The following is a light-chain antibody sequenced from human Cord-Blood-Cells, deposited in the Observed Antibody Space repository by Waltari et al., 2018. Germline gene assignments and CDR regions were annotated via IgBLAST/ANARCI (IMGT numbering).Light chain of an antibody. CDR3: QQYGSSP. V-gene: IGKV3D-20*01. CDR1: QSVSSSY. CDR2: DAS. Sequence: EIVLTQSPATLSLSPGERATLACGASQSVSSSYLAWYQQKPGLEPRILIYDASSRAIGIPDRFSGSGSGSDFTLSISRLEPEDFAVYYCQQYGSSPFGGGTKVEIK. J-gene: IGKJ4*01.